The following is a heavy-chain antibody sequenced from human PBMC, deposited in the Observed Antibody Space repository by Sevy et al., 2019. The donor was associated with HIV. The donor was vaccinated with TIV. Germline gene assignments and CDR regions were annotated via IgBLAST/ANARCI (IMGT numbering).Heavy chain of an antibody. V-gene: IGHV4-38-2*02. CDR1: GFSIRSDYY. J-gene: IGHJ4*02. CDR3: ARDYYGSGSYYEFVY. D-gene: IGHD3-10*01. CDR2: IYDGGST. Sequence: SETLSLTCTVSGFSIRSDYYWGWIRQPPGKGLEWIGSIYDGGSTYYNPSLKSRVTISIDTSKNQFSLKLSSVTAADTAVYYCARDYYGSGSYYEFVYWGQGTLVTVSS.